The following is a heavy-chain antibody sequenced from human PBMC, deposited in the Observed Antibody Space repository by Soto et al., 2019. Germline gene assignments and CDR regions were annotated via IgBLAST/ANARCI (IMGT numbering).Heavy chain of an antibody. CDR1: GGSISSSNW. CDR2: IYHSGST. V-gene: IGHV4-4*02. D-gene: IGHD3-9*01. CDR3: AILLVDDILTGYPGPHYFDY. Sequence: PSETLSLTCAVSGGSISSSNWWSWVRQPPGKGLEWIGEIYHSGSTNYNPSLKSRVTISVDKSKNQFSLKLSSVTAADTAVYYCAILLVDDILTGYPGPHYFDYWGQGTLVTVSS. J-gene: IGHJ4*02.